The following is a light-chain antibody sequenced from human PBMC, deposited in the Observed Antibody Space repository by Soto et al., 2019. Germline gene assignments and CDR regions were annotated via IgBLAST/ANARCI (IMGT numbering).Light chain of an antibody. CDR1: SSNIGSNT. CDR2: SNN. CDR3: AACDDSLNGPV. V-gene: IGLV1-44*01. Sequence: QSVLTQPPSASGTPGQRVTISCSGSSSNIGSNTVNWYQQLPGTAPKLLIYSNNQRPSGVPDRFSGSKSGTSASLAISGLQSEDEGDYYCAACDDSLNGPVFGGGTKLTVL. J-gene: IGLJ2*01.